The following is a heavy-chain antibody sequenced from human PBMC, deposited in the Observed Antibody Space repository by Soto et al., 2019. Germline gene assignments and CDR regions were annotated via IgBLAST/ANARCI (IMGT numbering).Heavy chain of an antibody. D-gene: IGHD2-21*02. Sequence: QVQLQESGPGLVKPSETLSLTCTVSGGYISSYYWSWIRQPPGKGLEWIGYIYYSGSTKYNPSLKRRVSISVDTPKNQISLKLSAVTAADTAVYYCALDTYCGGDCPEDGGQGTLVPVSS. CDR1: GGYISSYY. CDR3: ALDTYCGGDCPED. V-gene: IGHV4-59*01. CDR2: IYYSGST. J-gene: IGHJ4*02.